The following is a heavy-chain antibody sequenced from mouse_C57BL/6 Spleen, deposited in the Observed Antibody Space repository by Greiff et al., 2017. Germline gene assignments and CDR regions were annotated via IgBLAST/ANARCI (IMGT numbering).Heavy chain of an antibody. CDR2: IYPRDGST. D-gene: IGHD1-1*01. V-gene: IGHV1-78*01. Sequence: QVQLQQSDAELVKPGASVKISCKVSGYTFTDHTIHWMKQRPEQGLEWIGYIYPRDGSTKYNEKFKGKATLTADNSSSTAYMQLNSLTSEDSAVYFCASPFYYYGSSYDAMDYWGQGTSVTVSS. CDR3: ASPFYYYGSSYDAMDY. J-gene: IGHJ4*01. CDR1: GYTFTDHT.